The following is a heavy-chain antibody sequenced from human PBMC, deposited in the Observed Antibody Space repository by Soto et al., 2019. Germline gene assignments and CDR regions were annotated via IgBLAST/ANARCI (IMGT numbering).Heavy chain of an antibody. Sequence: PGGSLRLSCAASGFTFSSYGMHWVRQAPGKGLEWVAVIWYDGSNKYYADSVKGRFTISRDNSKNTLYLQMNSLRAEDTAVYYCARDRQTIQLWFPRLYYYGMDVWGQGTTVTVSS. J-gene: IGHJ6*02. CDR3: ARDRQTIQLWFPRLYYYGMDV. V-gene: IGHV3-33*01. CDR1: GFTFSSYG. CDR2: IWYDGSNK. D-gene: IGHD5-18*01.